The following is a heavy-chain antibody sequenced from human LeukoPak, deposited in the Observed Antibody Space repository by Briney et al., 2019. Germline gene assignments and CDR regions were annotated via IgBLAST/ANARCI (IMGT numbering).Heavy chain of an antibody. J-gene: IGHJ3*02. Sequence: ASVKVSCKVSGYTLTELSMHWVRQAPGKGLEWMGGFDPEDGETIYAQKFQGRVTMTEDTSTDTAYMELSSLRSEDTAVYYCARVARSSGSYGAAFDIWGQGTMVTVSS. CDR3: ARVARSSGSYGAAFDI. CDR1: GYTLTELS. V-gene: IGHV1-24*01. CDR2: FDPEDGET. D-gene: IGHD1-26*01.